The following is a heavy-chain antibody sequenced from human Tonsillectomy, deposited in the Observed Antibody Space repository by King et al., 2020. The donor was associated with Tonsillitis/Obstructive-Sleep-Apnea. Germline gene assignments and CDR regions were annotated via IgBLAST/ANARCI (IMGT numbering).Heavy chain of an antibody. Sequence: LQLVQSGAEVKKPGSSVKVSCKAPGGTFSSYAISWVRQAPGQGLEWMGGIIPIVAVPNYAQNFQGRVTITADKSTSTAYMELSSLRSEDTAVYYCARGTYYDSSGYYHFDYWGQGTLVTVSS. V-gene: IGHV1-69*10. CDR2: IIPIVAVP. CDR3: ARGTYYDSSGYYHFDY. CDR1: GGTFSSYA. J-gene: IGHJ4*02. D-gene: IGHD3-22*01.